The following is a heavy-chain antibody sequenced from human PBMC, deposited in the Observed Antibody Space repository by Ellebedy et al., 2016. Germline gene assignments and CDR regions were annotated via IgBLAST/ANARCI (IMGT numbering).Heavy chain of an antibody. CDR3: ARDGSEWSRDH. CDR2: TVFSGTAT. V-gene: IGHV3-21*01. Sequence: GGSLRLSXAASGFTFTIAGMTWVRQVPGKGLEWVATTVFSGTATYYSDSVKGRFIISRDNAKNSLFLQMNSLRVEDTAVYYCARDGSEWSRDHWGQGTLVTVSS. J-gene: IGHJ4*02. CDR1: GFTFTIAG. D-gene: IGHD3-3*01.